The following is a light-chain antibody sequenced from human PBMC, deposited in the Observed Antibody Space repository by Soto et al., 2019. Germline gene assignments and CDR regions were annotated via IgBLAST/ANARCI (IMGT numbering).Light chain of an antibody. CDR2: GAF. CDR1: QSVSSSY. CDR3: QQYQNLWT. V-gene: IGKV3-20*01. Sequence: EIVLTQSPGTLSLSPGERATLSCRASQSVSSSYLAWYQQKPGQAPRLLIYGAFNRATGIPARFSGSGSGTEFTLTINSLQSEDFAVYYCQQYQNLWTFGQGTKVDI. J-gene: IGKJ1*01.